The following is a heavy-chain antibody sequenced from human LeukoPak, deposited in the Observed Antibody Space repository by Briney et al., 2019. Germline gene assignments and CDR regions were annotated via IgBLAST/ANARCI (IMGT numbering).Heavy chain of an antibody. Sequence: PGGSLRLSCTASGFTFGDYAMSWIRQAPGKGLEWVSYISSSGSTIYYADSVKGRFTISRDNAKNSLYLQMNSLRAEDTAVYYCARTDSSGYYGDYWGQGTLVTVSS. V-gene: IGHV3-11*04. D-gene: IGHD3-22*01. CDR2: ISSSGSTI. CDR1: GFTFGDYA. CDR3: ARTDSSGYYGDY. J-gene: IGHJ4*02.